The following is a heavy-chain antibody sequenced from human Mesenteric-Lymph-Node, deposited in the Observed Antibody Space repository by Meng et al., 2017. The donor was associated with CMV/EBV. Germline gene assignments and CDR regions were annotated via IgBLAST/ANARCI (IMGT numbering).Heavy chain of an antibody. V-gene: IGHV1-8*03. CDR3: ARTSYCTNGVCYSYGMDV. J-gene: IGHJ6*02. CDR1: GYTFTSYD. Sequence: VSVKVSCKASGYTFTSYDINWVRQATGQGLEWMGWMNPNSGNTGYAQKFQGRVTITRNTSISTAYMELSSLRSEDTAVYYCARTSYCTNGVCYSYGMDVWGQGTTVTVSS. D-gene: IGHD2-8*01. CDR2: MNPNSGNT.